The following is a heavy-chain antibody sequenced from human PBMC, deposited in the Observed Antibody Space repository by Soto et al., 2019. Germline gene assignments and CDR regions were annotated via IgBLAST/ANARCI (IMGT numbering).Heavy chain of an antibody. Sequence: SPTLSLTCAISGDSVSSNTASWNWIRQSPSRGLEWLGRTYFRSKWYNDYAVSVKSRIIINPDTSNNQFSLQLNSVTPEDTAVYFCAKGDNLGPKTGYAFDIWGQGTMVTVSS. D-gene: IGHD5-12*01. CDR2: TYFRSKWYN. CDR1: GDSVSSNTAS. CDR3: AKGDNLGPKTGYAFDI. V-gene: IGHV6-1*01. J-gene: IGHJ3*02.